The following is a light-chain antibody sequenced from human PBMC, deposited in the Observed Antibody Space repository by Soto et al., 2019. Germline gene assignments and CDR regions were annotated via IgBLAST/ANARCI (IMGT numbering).Light chain of an antibody. CDR3: QQYGSSPYT. V-gene: IGKV3-20*01. J-gene: IGKJ2*01. Sequence: EIVLTQSPGTLSLSSGERVTLSCRASESVRSYYLAWYQQKPGQAPRLLINGASIRATGIPDRFSGSGSGTDFTLTISRLEPEDFAMYYCQQYGSSPYTFGQGTKLEIK. CDR2: GAS. CDR1: ESVRSYY.